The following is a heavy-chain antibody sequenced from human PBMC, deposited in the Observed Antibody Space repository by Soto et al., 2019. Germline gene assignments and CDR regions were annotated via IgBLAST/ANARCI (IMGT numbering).Heavy chain of an antibody. CDR2: IIPIFGTA. J-gene: IGHJ6*02. D-gene: IGHD1-26*01. Sequence: GASLKVSCKASGGTFSSYAISWGRQAPGQGLEWMGGIIPIFGTANYAQKFQGRVTITADESTSTAYMELSSLRSEDTAVYYCASGIVGATYYYYGMDVWGQGTTVTVSS. CDR1: GGTFSSYA. V-gene: IGHV1-69*13. CDR3: ASGIVGATYYYYGMDV.